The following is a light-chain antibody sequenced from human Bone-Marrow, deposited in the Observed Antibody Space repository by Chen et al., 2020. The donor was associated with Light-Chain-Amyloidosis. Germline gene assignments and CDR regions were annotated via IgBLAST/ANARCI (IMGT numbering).Light chain of an antibody. CDR1: DLPTKY. Sequence: SHELTQPPSVSVSPGQTARITCTGDDLPTKYAYWYQQKPGQAPVMVIHRDTERPSGISELFSGSSSGTTATLTISGVQAEDEADYHCQSADSSGTYEVIFGGGTKLTVL. CDR3: QSADSSGTYEVI. CDR2: RDT. J-gene: IGLJ2*01. V-gene: IGLV3-25*03.